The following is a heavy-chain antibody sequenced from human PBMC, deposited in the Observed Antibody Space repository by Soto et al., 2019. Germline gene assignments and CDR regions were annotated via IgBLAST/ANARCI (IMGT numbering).Heavy chain of an antibody. D-gene: IGHD2-2*01. V-gene: IGHV3-74*01. Sequence: GGSLRLSCAASGFTFSSYWMHWVRQAPGKGLVWVSRINSDGSSTSYADSVKGRFTISRDNAKNTLYLQMNSLRAEDTAVYYCARDPPVNPRDIVVVPAATQSAFNDYWGQGTLVTVSS. CDR1: GFTFSSYW. CDR3: ARDPPVNPRDIVVVPAATQSAFNDY. CDR2: INSDGSST. J-gene: IGHJ4*02.